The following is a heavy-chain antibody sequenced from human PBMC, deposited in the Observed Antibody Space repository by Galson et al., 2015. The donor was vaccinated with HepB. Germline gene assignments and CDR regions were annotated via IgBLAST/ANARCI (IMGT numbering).Heavy chain of an antibody. Sequence: SLRLSCAASGFTFSDYYMSWIRQAPGKGLEWVSYISSSGSTIYYADSVKGRFTISRDNAKNSLYLQMNSLKTEDTAVYYCARGPGLAAAGIGYYYPMDVWGQGTTVTVSS. D-gene: IGHD6-13*01. CDR3: ARGPGLAAAGIGYYYPMDV. V-gene: IGHV3-11*01. J-gene: IGHJ6*02. CDR2: ISSSGSTI. CDR1: GFTFSDYY.